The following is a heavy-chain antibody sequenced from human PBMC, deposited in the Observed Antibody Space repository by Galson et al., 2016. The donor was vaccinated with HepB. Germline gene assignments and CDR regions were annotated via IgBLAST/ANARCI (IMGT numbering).Heavy chain of an antibody. CDR2: ISGDGGST. CDR1: GFTFGRYA. CDR3: ARFTQEWLDRVYYFDY. D-gene: IGHD6-19*01. V-gene: IGHV3-23*01. J-gene: IGHJ4*02. Sequence: SLRLSCAASGFTFGRYAMSWVRQAPGKGLEWVSAISGDGGSTYYAVSVQGRFTSSRDRSTNTMYLQMNSMRTDDTAVYYCARFTQEWLDRVYYFDYWGQGTLVTVSS.